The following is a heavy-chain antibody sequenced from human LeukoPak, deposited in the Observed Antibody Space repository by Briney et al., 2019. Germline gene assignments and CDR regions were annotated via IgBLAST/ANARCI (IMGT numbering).Heavy chain of an antibody. V-gene: IGHV1-2*02. D-gene: IGHD2-15*01. J-gene: IGHJ4*02. Sequence: ASVKVSCKASVYTFTGYYMHWVRQAPGQGLEWMGWINPNSGGTNYAQKFQGRVTMTRDTSISTAYMELSRLRSDDTAVYYCARGGRYCSGGSCYTLLTFDYWGQGTLVTVSS. CDR3: ARGGRYCSGGSCYTLLTFDY. CDR1: VYTFTGYY. CDR2: INPNSGGT.